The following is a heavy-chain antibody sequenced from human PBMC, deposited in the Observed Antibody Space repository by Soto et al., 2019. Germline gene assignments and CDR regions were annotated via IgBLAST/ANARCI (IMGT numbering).Heavy chain of an antibody. D-gene: IGHD6-13*01. J-gene: IGHJ4*02. CDR3: ARYRREAVAGYTLDN. V-gene: IGHV4-59*01. Sequence: SETLSLTCTVSGGSISSDYWTWIRQPPGKGLEWIGYVYNSGSTNYNPSLKSRVTISEDTSKSQFSLKVNSMTAADTAVYYCARYRREAVAGYTLDNWGQGILVTVSS. CDR1: GGSISSDY. CDR2: VYNSGST.